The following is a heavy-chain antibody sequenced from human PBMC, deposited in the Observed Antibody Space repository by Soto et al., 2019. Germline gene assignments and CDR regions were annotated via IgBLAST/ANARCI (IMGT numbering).Heavy chain of an antibody. CDR2: IYYSGST. Sequence: SETLSLTGTVSGGSISSYYWSWIRQPPGKGLEWIGYIYYSGSTNYNPSLKSRVTISVDTSKNQFSLKLSSVTAADTAVYYCARDRVDYGMDVWGQGTTVTVSS. V-gene: IGHV4-59*01. CDR3: ARDRVDYGMDV. J-gene: IGHJ6*02. CDR1: GGSISSYY. D-gene: IGHD3-3*01.